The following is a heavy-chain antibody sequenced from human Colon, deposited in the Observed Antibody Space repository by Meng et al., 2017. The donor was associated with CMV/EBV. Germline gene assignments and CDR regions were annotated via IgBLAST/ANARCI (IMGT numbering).Heavy chain of an antibody. CDR3: ARVWRGRWFAP. V-gene: IGHV3-72*01. Sequence: WAASGFSFTDHYMDWVRLAPGKGLEWVGRIRNKANSYTTEYAASVKGRFTILRDDSKNSVYLQMNSLKTEDTAVYYCARVWRGRWFAPWGQGTLVTVSS. J-gene: IGHJ5*02. D-gene: IGHD2-21*01. CDR2: IRNKANSYTT. CDR1: GFSFTDHY.